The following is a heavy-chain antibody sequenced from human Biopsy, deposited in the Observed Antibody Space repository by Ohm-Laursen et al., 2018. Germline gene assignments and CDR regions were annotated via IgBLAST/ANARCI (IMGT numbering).Heavy chain of an antibody. CDR3: ARHPTGFWFDP. Sequence: SDTLSLTCTVSGDSISTSTTYYWAWLRRPPGKGLEWIGSIYNSETTFYNPSLKSRVAISVDTSTNQFSLKVSSVTAADTALYYCARHPTGFWFDPWGHGTLVTVSS. V-gene: IGHV4-39*01. CDR2: IYNSETT. CDR1: GDSISTSTTYY. J-gene: IGHJ5*02.